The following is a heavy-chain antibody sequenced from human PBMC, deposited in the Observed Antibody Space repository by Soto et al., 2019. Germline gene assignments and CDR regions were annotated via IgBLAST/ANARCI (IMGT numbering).Heavy chain of an antibody. CDR2: INPNSGGT. D-gene: IGHD1-26*01. V-gene: IGHV1-2*02. J-gene: IGHJ5*02. CDR3: ARDRGEWELLESWFDP. Sequence: ASVKVSCKASGHTFTGYYMHWVRQAPGQGLEWMGWINPNSGGTNYAQKFQGRVTMTRDTSISTAYMELSRLRSDGTAVYYCARDRGEWELLESWFDPWGQGTLVTVSS. CDR1: GHTFTGYY.